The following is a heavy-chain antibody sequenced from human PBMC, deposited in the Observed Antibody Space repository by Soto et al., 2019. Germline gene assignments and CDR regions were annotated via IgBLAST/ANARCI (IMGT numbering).Heavy chain of an antibody. CDR3: AMGTLDV. Sequence: GGSLRLSCAASGFSFRTYWMQWARQAPGKGLEWVSRINNDGSSTDYADSVKGRFTISRDNAKDTLYLQMNSLRAEDTATYYCAMGTLDVWGTATTVTVSS. V-gene: IGHV3-74*01. D-gene: IGHD7-27*01. J-gene: IGHJ6*04. CDR2: INNDGSST. CDR1: GFSFRTYW.